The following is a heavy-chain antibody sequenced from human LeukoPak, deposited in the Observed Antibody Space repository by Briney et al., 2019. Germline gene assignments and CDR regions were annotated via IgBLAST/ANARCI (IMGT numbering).Heavy chain of an antibody. CDR1: GFTFSNAW. J-gene: IGHJ4*02. D-gene: IGHD1-1*01. Sequence: GSLRLSCAASGFTFSNAWMSWVRQAPGKGLEWVGRIKSKTDGGTTGYAAPVKGRFTISRDDSKNTLYLQMNSLKTEDTAVYYCARGGTQKMYYFGYWGQGTLVTVSS. CDR3: ARGGTQKMYYFGY. V-gene: IGHV3-15*01. CDR2: IKSKTDGGTT.